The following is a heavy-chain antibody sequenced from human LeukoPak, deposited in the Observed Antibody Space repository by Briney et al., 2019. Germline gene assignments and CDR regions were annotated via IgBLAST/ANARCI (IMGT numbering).Heavy chain of an antibody. CDR3: TRVGYIDEGIDY. CDR2: IKQDGSKK. D-gene: IGHD5-24*01. CDR1: GFPFSSYW. V-gene: IGHV3-7*04. J-gene: IGHJ4*02. Sequence: GGSLRLSCVASGFPFSSYWMTWVRQAPGKGLEWVANIKQDGSKKSYVDSVKGRFTISRDNAKNLLYLQMNSLRAEDTAIYYCTRVGYIDEGIDYWGQGTLVTVSS.